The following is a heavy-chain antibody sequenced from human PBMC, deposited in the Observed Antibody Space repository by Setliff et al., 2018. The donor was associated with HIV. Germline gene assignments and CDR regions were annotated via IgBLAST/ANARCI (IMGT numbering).Heavy chain of an antibody. CDR3: ARRGNLLEGRQLDS. D-gene: IGHD1-1*01. J-gene: IGHJ4*02. V-gene: IGHV3-23*01. CDR2: ISTSGGAA. Sequence: GGSLRLSCAASGFTFSNHVMNWVRQAPGKGLEWVSAISTSGGAADYADSVKGRFTISRDNSRNTPYLQMNSLRAEDTALYFCARRGNLLEGRQLDSWGQGTLVTVSS. CDR1: GFTFSNHV.